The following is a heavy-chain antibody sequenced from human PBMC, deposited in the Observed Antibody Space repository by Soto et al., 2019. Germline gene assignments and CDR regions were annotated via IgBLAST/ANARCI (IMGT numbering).Heavy chain of an antibody. Sequence: LVESGGGLVHPGESLRLSCEVSGFRFSDHSMNWVRQAPGKGLQCISYISSNGDITYYADSVKGRFTVSRDNANNALFLQMNSLRDDDTATYYCARLPKGSLVTAWGQGARVTVSS. D-gene: IGHD2-21*02. V-gene: IGHV3-48*02. CDR2: ISSNGDIT. CDR3: ARLPKGSLVTA. CDR1: GFRFSDHS. J-gene: IGHJ4*02.